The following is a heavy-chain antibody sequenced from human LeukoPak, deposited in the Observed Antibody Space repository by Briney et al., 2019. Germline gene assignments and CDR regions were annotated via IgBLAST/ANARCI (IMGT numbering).Heavy chain of an antibody. CDR3: ARGILRFYGYNY. CDR2: MNPNSGNT. J-gene: IGHJ4*02. D-gene: IGHD5-18*01. CDR1: GYTFTSFD. Sequence: ASVKVSCKASGYTFTSFDIHWVRQAPGQGLEWMGWMNPNSGNTGYAQKFQGRVTMTRNTSISTAYMDLSSLRSEDTAVYFCARGILRFYGYNYWGQGTLATVSS. V-gene: IGHV1-8*01.